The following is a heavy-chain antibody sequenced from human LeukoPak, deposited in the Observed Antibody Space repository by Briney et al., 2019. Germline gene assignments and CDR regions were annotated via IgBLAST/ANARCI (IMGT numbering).Heavy chain of an antibody. J-gene: IGHJ1*01. CDR3: AIMHGYYDGSGYWVQ. CDR1: GFTFSSYA. V-gene: IGHV3-23*01. CDR2: ITPNADRT. Sequence: GGSLRLSCAGSGFTFSSYAMSWVRQAPGKGLEWVSFITPNADRTSYADSVEGRFTISRDNPRNTLYMQMNSLRDEDTALYYCAIMHGYYDGSGYWVQRGQGTLVTVSS. D-gene: IGHD3-22*01.